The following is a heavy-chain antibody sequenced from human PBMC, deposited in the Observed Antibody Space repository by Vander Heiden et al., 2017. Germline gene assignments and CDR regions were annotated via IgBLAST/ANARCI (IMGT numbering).Heavy chain of an antibody. CDR2: ILRILGKA. V-gene: IGHV1-69*01. Sequence: QVQLGQSGAEVKKPGSSVKVSCEASGGTFSSFAISWVRKAPGKGLAWMGGILRILGKANYAQKCQGRVTITADESTRTAYMELSSLRSEDTAVYYWARMNNWFDPWGHGTLVTVSS. J-gene: IGHJ5*02. CDR1: GGTFSSFA. CDR3: ARMNNWFDP.